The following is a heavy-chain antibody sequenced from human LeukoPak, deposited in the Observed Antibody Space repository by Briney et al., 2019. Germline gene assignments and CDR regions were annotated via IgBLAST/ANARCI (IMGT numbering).Heavy chain of an antibody. V-gene: IGHV1-69*13. CDR3: ASSSFRVTTVPYNWFDP. D-gene: IGHD4-17*01. J-gene: IGHJ5*02. Sequence: SVKVSCKASGYTFSSYAISWVRQAPGQGLEWMGGIIPIFDTGNYAQKFQGRLMITADESTSTAYMELSSLRSEDTAVYYCASSSFRVTTVPYNWFDPWGQGTLVTVSS. CDR2: IIPIFDTG. CDR1: GYTFSSYA.